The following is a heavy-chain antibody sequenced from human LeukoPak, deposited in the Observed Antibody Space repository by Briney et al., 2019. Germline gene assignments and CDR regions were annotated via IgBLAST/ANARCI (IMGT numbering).Heavy chain of an antibody. CDR1: GFTVSSNY. D-gene: IGHD3-10*01. V-gene: IGHV3-66*01. CDR2: IYSGGST. J-gene: IGHJ4*02. Sequence: GGSLRLYCAASGFTVSSNYMSWVRQAPGKGLEWVSVIYSGGSTYYADSVKGRFTISRDNSKNTLYLQMNSLRAEDTAVYYCAKDGYYYATLDYWGQGTLVTVSS. CDR3: AKDGYYYATLDY.